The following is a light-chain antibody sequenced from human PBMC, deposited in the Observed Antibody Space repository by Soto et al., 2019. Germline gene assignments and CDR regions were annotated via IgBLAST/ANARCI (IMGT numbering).Light chain of an antibody. CDR1: QGVSRK. J-gene: IGKJ4*01. V-gene: IGKV3-15*01. Sequence: DIVMTQSPATLSMAPGERVTFSCRASQGVSRKLAWYQHKPGQAPRLLISGASTGATGIPARFSGSGSGTEFTITISSLQSEDCAIYYCQQYHTWPITFGGGTKV. CDR3: QQYHTWPIT. CDR2: GAS.